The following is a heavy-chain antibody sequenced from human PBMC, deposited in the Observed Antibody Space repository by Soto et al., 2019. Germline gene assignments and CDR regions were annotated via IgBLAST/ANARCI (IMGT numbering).Heavy chain of an antibody. Sequence: ASVKVSCKASGYTFTSYGISWVRQAPGQGLEWMGWISAYNGNTNYAQKLQGRVTMTTDTSTSTAYMELRSLRPDDTAVYYCARALGSIFGVVIMKNYYYYMDVWGKGNTVTVSS. CDR1: GYTFTSYG. CDR2: ISAYNGNT. V-gene: IGHV1-18*01. J-gene: IGHJ6*03. D-gene: IGHD3-3*01. CDR3: ARALGSIFGVVIMKNYYYYMDV.